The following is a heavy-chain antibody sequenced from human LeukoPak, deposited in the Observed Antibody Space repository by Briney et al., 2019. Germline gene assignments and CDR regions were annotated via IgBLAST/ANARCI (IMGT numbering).Heavy chain of an antibody. Sequence: GGSLRLSCAASGFTVSSYAMSWVRQAPGKGLEWVSAISGSGDDTYYVGSVKGRFTISRDSSKNTLYLQMNSLRAEDTAVYYCARGATYSSTWYRSELFDHWGQGILVTVSS. CDR2: ISGSGDDT. CDR1: GFTVSSYA. V-gene: IGHV3-23*01. J-gene: IGHJ4*02. CDR3: ARGATYSSTWYRSELFDH. D-gene: IGHD6-13*01.